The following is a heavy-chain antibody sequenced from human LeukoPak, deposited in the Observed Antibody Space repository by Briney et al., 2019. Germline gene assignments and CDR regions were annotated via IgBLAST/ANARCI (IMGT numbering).Heavy chain of an antibody. J-gene: IGHJ4*02. CDR1: RFTFSSYA. CDR2: ISGDGDNT. CDR3: TRDGVQGYFDN. Sequence: PGGSLRLSCAASRFTFSSYAMSWVRQAPGKGLEWVSAISGDGDNTYYADSVKGRFTISRDNAKNTLYLQMNSLRGEDTAVYYCTRDGVQGYFDNWGQGTLVTVSS. D-gene: IGHD1-1*01. V-gene: IGHV3-23*01.